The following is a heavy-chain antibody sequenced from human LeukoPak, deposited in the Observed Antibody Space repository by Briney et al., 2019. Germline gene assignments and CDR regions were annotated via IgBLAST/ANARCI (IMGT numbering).Heavy chain of an antibody. V-gene: IGHV3-13*01. CDR1: GWTISSYD. CDR2: ICTAGDT. J-gene: IGHJ4*02. Sequence: QSGGTLRLSCAASGWTISSYDMHWVRQAPGKGLEWVSAICTAGDTYYKASVKGRFTISREKSQNSFFLQMISLKAGLSAVYYCARGLVCGTTSCFHALLFDYWGQETLVTVSS. D-gene: IGHD2-2*01. CDR3: ARGLVCGTTSCFHALLFDY.